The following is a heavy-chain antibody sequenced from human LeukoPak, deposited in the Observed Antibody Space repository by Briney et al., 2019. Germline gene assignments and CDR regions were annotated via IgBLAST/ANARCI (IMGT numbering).Heavy chain of an antibody. D-gene: IGHD3-22*01. V-gene: IGHV1-24*01. CDR1: GYTLTELS. Sequence: ASVKVSCKVSGYTLTELSMHWVRQAPGKGLEWMGGFVPEDGETIYAQKFQGRVTMTEDTSTDTAYMELSSLRSEDTAVYYCARETHYYDSSGYYPPVTGYYYYMDVWGKGTTVTVSS. J-gene: IGHJ6*03. CDR3: ARETHYYDSSGYYPPVTGYYYYMDV. CDR2: FVPEDGET.